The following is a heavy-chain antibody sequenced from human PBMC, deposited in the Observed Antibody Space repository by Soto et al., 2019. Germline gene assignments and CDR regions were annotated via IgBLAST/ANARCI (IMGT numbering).Heavy chain of an antibody. CDR1: GGSISSGGYY. CDR2: IYYSGST. V-gene: IGHV4-31*03. CDR3: AMSYYYDSSGYDYFRDAFDI. Sequence: PSETLSLTCTVSGGSISSGGYYWSWIRQHPGKGLEWIGYIYYSGSTYYNPSLKSRVTISVDTSKNQFSLKLSSVTDADTAVYYCAMSYYYDSSGYDYFRDAFDIWGQGTMVTVSS. J-gene: IGHJ3*02. D-gene: IGHD3-22*01.